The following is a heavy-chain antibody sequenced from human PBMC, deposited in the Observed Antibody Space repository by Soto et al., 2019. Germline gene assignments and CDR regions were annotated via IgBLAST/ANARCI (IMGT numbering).Heavy chain of an antibody. CDR1: GFTFSSYA. CDR3: ARDYYDSSGYQPLGY. CDR2: ISYDGSNK. V-gene: IGHV3-30-3*01. J-gene: IGHJ4*02. Sequence: GGSLRLSCAASGFTFSSYAMHWVRQAPGKGLEWVAVISYDGSNKYYADSVKGRFTISRDNSKNTLYLQMNSLRAEDTAVYYCARDYYDSSGYQPLGYWGQGTLVTVSS. D-gene: IGHD3-22*01.